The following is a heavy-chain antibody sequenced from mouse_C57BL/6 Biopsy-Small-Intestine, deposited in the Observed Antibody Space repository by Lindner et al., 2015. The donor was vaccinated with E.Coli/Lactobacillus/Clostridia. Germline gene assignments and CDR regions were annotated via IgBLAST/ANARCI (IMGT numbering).Heavy chain of an antibody. Sequence: VQLQESGAELVKPGASVKLSCKASGYTFTEYTIHWIKQRSGQGLEWIGWFYPGSGSIKYSEKFKDKATLTADKSSSTVYMELIRLTSEDSAVYFCARHEGPGPWFAYWGQGTLVTVSA. D-gene: IGHD4-1*01. CDR2: FYPGSGSI. J-gene: IGHJ3*01. CDR1: GYTFTEYT. CDR3: ARHEGPGPWFAY. V-gene: IGHV1-62-2*01.